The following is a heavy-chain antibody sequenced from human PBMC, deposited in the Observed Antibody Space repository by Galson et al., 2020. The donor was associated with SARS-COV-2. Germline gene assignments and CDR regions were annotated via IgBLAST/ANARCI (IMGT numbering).Heavy chain of an antibody. V-gene: IGHV3-23*01. Sequence: GESLKISCAASGFTFRSYAMNWVRQAPGKGLEWVSVFSGSGGVTYYADSVKGRFTVSRDDSKNTLYLQMNSLRAEDTAVYYCARGGLFGELLVSLDYWGQGTLVTVSS. J-gene: IGHJ4*02. D-gene: IGHD3-10*01. CDR3: ARGGLFGELLVSLDY. CDR2: FSGSGGVT. CDR1: GFTFRSYA.